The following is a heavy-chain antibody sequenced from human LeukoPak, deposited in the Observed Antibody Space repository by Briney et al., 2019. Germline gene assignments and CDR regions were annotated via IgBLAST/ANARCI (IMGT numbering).Heavy chain of an antibody. V-gene: IGHV3-7*04. CDR1: GFTFNNHF. CDR3: ARALMTVPNWFDP. CDR2: IKEDGSEK. J-gene: IGHJ5*02. Sequence: GGSLRLSCEASGFTFNNHFMSWVRQAPGKGLEWVASIKEDGSEKYYVDSVEGRFTISRDNAKNSLYLQMNSLRAEDTAVYYRARALMTVPNWFDPWGQGTLVTVSS. D-gene: IGHD3-22*01.